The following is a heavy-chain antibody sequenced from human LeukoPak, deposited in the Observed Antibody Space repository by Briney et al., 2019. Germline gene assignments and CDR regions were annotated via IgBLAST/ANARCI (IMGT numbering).Heavy chain of an antibody. D-gene: IGHD2-2*01. CDR2: IIPILGIA. Sequence: ASVKVSCKASGGTFSSYAISWVRQAPGQGLEWMGRIIPILGIANYAQKFQGRVTITADESTSTAYMELSSLRSEDTAVYYCARVTDPDPDIVVVPAAMTGAFDIWGQGTMVTVSS. J-gene: IGHJ3*02. V-gene: IGHV1-69*04. CDR1: GGTFSSYA. CDR3: ARVTDPDPDIVVVPAAMTGAFDI.